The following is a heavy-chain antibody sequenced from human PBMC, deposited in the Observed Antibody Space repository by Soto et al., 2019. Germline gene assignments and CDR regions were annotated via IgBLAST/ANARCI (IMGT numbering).Heavy chain of an antibody. Sequence: EMHLVESGGGLVQPGRSLTISCAASGFTYEDYAMHWVRQTPGKGLEWISGISWNSGNIIYADSVKGRFTISRDNAKNSLYLQMNSLRPEDTAVSYCAKMVTWDSSGYYQGGFDCWGQGTLVTVSS. CDR1: GFTYEDYA. J-gene: IGHJ4*02. CDR3: AKMVTWDSSGYYQGGFDC. CDR2: ISWNSGNI. V-gene: IGHV3-9*01. D-gene: IGHD3-22*01.